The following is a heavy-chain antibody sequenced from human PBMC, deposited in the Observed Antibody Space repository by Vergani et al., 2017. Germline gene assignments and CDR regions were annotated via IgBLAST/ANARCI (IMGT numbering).Heavy chain of an antibody. J-gene: IGHJ5*02. CDR3: GRVADFYGLGSRLLDL. V-gene: IGHV4-59*01. D-gene: IGHD3-10*01. Sequence: QVRLQESGPGLVKPSETLSLTCSVSGGSMSGYYWSWIRQPPGKELEWIGYMYHSGSTNYNPSLETRVTISGDTSKNQFPLMLNSVTAADTSVYYCGRVADFYGLGSRLLDLWGQGILVTVSS. CDR1: GGSMSGYY. CDR2: MYHSGST.